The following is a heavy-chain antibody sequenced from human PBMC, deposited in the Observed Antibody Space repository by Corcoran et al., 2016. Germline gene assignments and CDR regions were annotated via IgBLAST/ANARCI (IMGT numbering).Heavy chain of an antibody. CDR3: ARAPPVVGANWFDP. CDR2: TYYRSKWFS. Sequence: QVQLQQSGPGLVKPSQTLSLTCVISGDSVSSSSAAWNWIRQSPLRGLEWLGRTYYRSKWFSDYAVSVESRLTINADTSKNQFSLHLNSVTPEDTAVYYCARAPPVVGANWFDPWGQGTPVTVSS. CDR1: GDSVSSSSAA. D-gene: IGHD6-19*01. V-gene: IGHV6-1*01. J-gene: IGHJ5*02.